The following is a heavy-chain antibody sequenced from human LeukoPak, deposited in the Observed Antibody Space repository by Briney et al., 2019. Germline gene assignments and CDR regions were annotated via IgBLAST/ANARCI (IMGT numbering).Heavy chain of an antibody. V-gene: IGHV3-30*04. Sequence: GGSLRLSCAASGFTFSSYAMHWVRQAPGKGLEWVAVISYDGSNKYYADSVKGRFTISRDNSKNTLYLQMNSLRAEDTAVYYCARDGDYYGSGRPYYWGQGTLVTVS. J-gene: IGHJ4*02. CDR3: ARDGDYYGSGRPYY. D-gene: IGHD3-10*01. CDR1: GFTFSSYA. CDR2: ISYDGSNK.